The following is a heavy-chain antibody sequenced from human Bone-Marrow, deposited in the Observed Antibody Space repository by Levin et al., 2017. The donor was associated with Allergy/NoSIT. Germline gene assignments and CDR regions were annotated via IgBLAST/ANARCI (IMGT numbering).Heavy chain of an antibody. Sequence: SQTLSLTCTVSGGSIRSSSYYWGWIRQPPGKGLEWIGSIYYSGSTYYNPSLKSRVTISVDTSKNQFSLKLSSVTAADTAVYYCARHEPSSSSWYRYFDYWGQGTLVTVSS. CDR3: ARHEPSSSSWYRYFDY. CDR2: IYYSGST. J-gene: IGHJ4*02. CDR1: GGSIRSSSYY. V-gene: IGHV4-39*01. D-gene: IGHD6-13*01.